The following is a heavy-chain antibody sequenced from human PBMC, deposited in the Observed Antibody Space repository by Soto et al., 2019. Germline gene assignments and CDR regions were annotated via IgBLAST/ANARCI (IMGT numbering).Heavy chain of an antibody. Sequence: QVQLQESGPGLVKPSQTLSLTCTVSGGSISSGGYYWSWIRQHPGKGLEWIGYIYYSGSTYYNPSLKGRVTISVDTSKNQFSLKLSSVTAADTAVYYCARGARGYDYVWGSPPYFDYWGQGTLVTVSS. D-gene: IGHD3-16*01. V-gene: IGHV4-31*03. J-gene: IGHJ4*02. CDR3: ARGARGYDYVWGSPPYFDY. CDR2: IYYSGST. CDR1: GGSISSGGYY.